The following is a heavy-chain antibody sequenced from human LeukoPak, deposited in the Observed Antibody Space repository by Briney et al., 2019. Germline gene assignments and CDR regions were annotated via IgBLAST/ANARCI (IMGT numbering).Heavy chain of an antibody. D-gene: IGHD5-24*01. V-gene: IGHV3-53*01. CDR1: EFTVSRNN. CDR2: IFSNGDT. J-gene: IGHJ4*02. CDR3: TRDQMNY. Sequence: GGSLRLSCTASEFTVSRNNMLWVRQAPGKGLEWVSLIFSNGDTHYADSVKGRFTISRDTSKNTVSLQMNSLRVEDTAMYYCTRDQMNYWGQGTLVTVSS.